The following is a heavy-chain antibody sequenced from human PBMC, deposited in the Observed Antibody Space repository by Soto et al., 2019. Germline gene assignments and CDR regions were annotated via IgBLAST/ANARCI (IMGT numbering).Heavy chain of an antibody. J-gene: IGHJ4*02. D-gene: IGHD3-22*01. CDR2: IIPIFGTA. CDR1: GGTFSSYA. V-gene: IGHV1-69*01. Sequence: QVQLVQSGAEVKKPGSSVKVSCKASGGTFSSYAISWVRQAPGQGLEWMGGIIPIFGTAIYAQKFQGRVTITADESTSTAYMELSSLRSEDTAVYYCASSLNYYDSSGYLYYFDYWGQGTLVTVSS. CDR3: ASSLNYYDSSGYLYYFDY.